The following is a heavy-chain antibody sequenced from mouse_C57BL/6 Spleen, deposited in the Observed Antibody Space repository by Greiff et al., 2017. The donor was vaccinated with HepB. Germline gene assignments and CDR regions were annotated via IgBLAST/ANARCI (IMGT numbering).Heavy chain of an antibody. CDR1: GFSLSTFGMG. CDR2: IWWDDDK. V-gene: IGHV8-8*01. Sequence: QVQLKESGPGILQPSQTLSLTCSFSGFSLSTFGMGVGWIRQPSGKGLEWLAHIWWDDDKYYNPALKSRLTISKDTSKNQVFLKIANVDTADTATYYCARIRSGGYYWYFDVWGTGTTVTVSS. D-gene: IGHD1-1*02. J-gene: IGHJ1*03. CDR3: ARIRSGGYYWYFDV.